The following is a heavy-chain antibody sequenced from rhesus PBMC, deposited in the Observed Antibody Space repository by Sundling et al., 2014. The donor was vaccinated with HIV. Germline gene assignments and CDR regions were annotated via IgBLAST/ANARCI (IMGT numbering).Heavy chain of an antibody. D-gene: IGHD1-44*02. CDR2: ISTGGGYT. J-gene: IGHJ6*01. Sequence: EVQLVESGGGLVQPGGSLRLSCAASGFTFSNFDMYWVRQPPGKGLEWISAISTGGGYTYYADSVKGRFTISRDNSKNTLSLQMNSLRTEDTAVYYCAKDNGYSGSYRTLNGLDSWGQGVVVTVSS. CDR1: GFTFSNFD. CDR3: AKDNGYSGSYRTLNGLDS. V-gene: IGHV3S42*01.